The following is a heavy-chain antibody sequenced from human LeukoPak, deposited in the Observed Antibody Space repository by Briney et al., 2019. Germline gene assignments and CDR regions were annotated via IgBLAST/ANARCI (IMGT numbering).Heavy chain of an antibody. CDR1: GYTFTSYG. V-gene: IGHV1-18*01. D-gene: IGHD6-19*01. Sequence: ASVKVSCTASGYTFTSYGISWVRQAPGQGLEWMGWTSAYNGNTNYAQKLQGRVTMTTDTSTNTAYMELRSLRSDDTAVYYCARSRQYSSGWYFFDYWGQGTLVTVSS. CDR3: ARSRQYSSGWYFFDY. J-gene: IGHJ4*02. CDR2: TSAYNGNT.